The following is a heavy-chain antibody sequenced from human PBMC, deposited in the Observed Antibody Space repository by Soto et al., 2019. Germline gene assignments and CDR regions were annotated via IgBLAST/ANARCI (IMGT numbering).Heavy chain of an antibody. Sequence: ASVKVSCKASGYNFTSYGSSWVRQAPGQGLEWMGWISPHNDRAKYARRFQDRVTMTTSTVYMELGSLRSDDTAVYYCARDLYYSSGRYFDHDAFDI. CDR3: ARDLYYSSGRYFDHDAFDI. CDR1: GYNFTSYG. D-gene: IGHD6-19*01. J-gene: IGHJ3*02. V-gene: IGHV1-18*01. CDR2: ISPHNDRA.